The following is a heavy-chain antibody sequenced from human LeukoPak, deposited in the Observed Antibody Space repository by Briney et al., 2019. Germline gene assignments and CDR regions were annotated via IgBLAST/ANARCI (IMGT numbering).Heavy chain of an antibody. CDR1: GGSISGYY. Sequence: PSETLSLTCTVSGGSISGYYWSWVRQPPGKGLEWIGYIYYSGSTNYNPSLKSRVTISVDTSKNQFFLKLSSVAAADTAVYYCARHSTVLRYFDRYFDYWGQGTLVTVSS. D-gene: IGHD3-9*01. CDR3: ARHSTVLRYFDRYFDY. J-gene: IGHJ4*02. CDR2: IYYSGST. V-gene: IGHV4-59*08.